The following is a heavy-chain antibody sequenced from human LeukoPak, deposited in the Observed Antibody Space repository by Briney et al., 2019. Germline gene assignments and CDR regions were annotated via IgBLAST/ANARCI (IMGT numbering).Heavy chain of an antibody. D-gene: IGHD3-16*02. Sequence: ASVKVSCKASGYTFSGNYIHWVRQAPGQGLEWVGWIAPRSGATTYAQKFQDRVTMTRDTSISTAYMELSRLRSDDTAVYYCARAYRVPNQIDYWGQGTLVTVSS. CDR3: ARAYRVPNQIDY. J-gene: IGHJ4*02. CDR1: GYTFSGNY. CDR2: IAPRSGAT. V-gene: IGHV1-2*02.